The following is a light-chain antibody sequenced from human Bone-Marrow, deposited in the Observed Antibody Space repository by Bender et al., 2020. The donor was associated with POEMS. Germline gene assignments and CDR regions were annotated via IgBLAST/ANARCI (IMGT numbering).Light chain of an antibody. CDR1: SSNIGAHA. V-gene: IGLV1-47*02. Sequence: QSVLTQPPSASGTPGQRVTISCSGGSSNIGAHAVNWYQHLPGTAPKLLIYSSHRRPSGVPDRFSGSKSDTSASLAISWLRSEDEADYYCAAWDDSLSAHVVFGGGTKLTVL. CDR2: SSH. CDR3: AAWDDSLSAHVV. J-gene: IGLJ2*01.